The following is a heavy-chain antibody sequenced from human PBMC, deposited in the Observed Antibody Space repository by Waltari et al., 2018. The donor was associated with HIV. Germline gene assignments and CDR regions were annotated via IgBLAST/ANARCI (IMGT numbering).Heavy chain of an antibody. V-gene: IGHV3-33*01. CDR2: IWYDGTNK. CDR3: ARDRSEGGGYYYYGLDV. CDR1: GFTFRSYG. Sequence: QVQLVKSGGGVVQPGRSLRLSCAASGFTFRSYGMHCVRQAPGKGLEWVAVIWYDGTNKYYADSVKGRFTISRDNSKNTLYLQMNSLRAEDTAVYYCARDRSEGGGYYYYGLDVWGQGTTVTVSS. D-gene: IGHD2-15*01. J-gene: IGHJ6*02.